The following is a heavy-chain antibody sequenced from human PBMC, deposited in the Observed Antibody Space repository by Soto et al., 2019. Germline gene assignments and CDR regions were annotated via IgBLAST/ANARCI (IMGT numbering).Heavy chain of an antibody. CDR3: ARGQKLFQDGRFDY. V-gene: IGHV1-18*01. J-gene: IGHJ4*02. D-gene: IGHD2-15*01. CDR1: GYTFTSYG. Sequence: ASVKVSCKASGYTFTSYGITWVRQAPGQGLEWMGWISAYNGNTNYAQRLQGRVTMTTDTSTTTAYMELRSLRSDDTAVYYCARGQKLFQDGRFDYWGQRTLVSVS. CDR2: ISAYNGNT.